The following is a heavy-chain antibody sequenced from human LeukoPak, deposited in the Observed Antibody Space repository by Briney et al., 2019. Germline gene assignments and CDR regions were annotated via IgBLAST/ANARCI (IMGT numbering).Heavy chain of an antibody. D-gene: IGHD4-17*01. CDR3: ARDYGMGYFDY. V-gene: IGHV4-59*11. CDR2: IYYSGST. Sequence: SETLSLTCTVSGGSISSHYWSRIRQPPGKGLEWIGYIYYSGSTNYNPSLKSRLAISVDTSKNQFSLKLSSVPAADTAVYYCARDYGMGYFDYWGQGTLVTVSS. J-gene: IGHJ4*02. CDR1: GGSISSHY.